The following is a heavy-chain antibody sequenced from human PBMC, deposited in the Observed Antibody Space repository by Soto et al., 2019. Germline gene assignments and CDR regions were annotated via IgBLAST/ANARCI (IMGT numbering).Heavy chain of an antibody. CDR1: GYTFTSYG. J-gene: IGHJ5*02. Sequence: QVQLVQSGAEVKKPGASVKVSCKASGYTFTSYGISWVRQAPGQGLEWMGWISAYNGNTNYAQKLQGRGTMTTDISTSTAHMELRSLRSDDTAVYYCARDPPYSSGWYAGFDPWGQGTLVTVSS. CDR3: ARDPPYSSGWYAGFDP. CDR2: ISAYNGNT. V-gene: IGHV1-18*01. D-gene: IGHD6-19*01.